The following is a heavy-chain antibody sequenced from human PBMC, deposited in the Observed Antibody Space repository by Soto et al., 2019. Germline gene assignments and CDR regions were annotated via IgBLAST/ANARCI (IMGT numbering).Heavy chain of an antibody. CDR3: AKEGGWYGWGPRHGTTYYFDY. CDR1: GFTFSSYA. CDR2: ISGSGGST. J-gene: IGHJ4*02. V-gene: IGHV3-23*01. Sequence: GESLKISCAASGFTFSSYAMSWVRQAPGKGLEWVSAISGSGGSTYYADSVKGRFTISRDNSKNTLYLQMNSLRAEDTAVYYCAKEGGWYGWGPRHGTTYYFDYWGQGTLVTVSS. D-gene: IGHD6-19*01.